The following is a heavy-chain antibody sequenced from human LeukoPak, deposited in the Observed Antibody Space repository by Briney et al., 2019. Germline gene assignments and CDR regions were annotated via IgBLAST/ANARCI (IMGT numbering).Heavy chain of an antibody. CDR2: IRSKADNYAT. CDR3: TQSNY. CDR1: GFTFSGSP. J-gene: IGHJ4*02. Sequence: GGSLRLSCAASGFTFSGSPILWVRQASGKGLEWVGRIRSKADNYATAYAASVQGRCTISRDDSKSTAYLQLNSLRTEDTAVYYCTQSNYWGQGALVTVSS. V-gene: IGHV3-73*01.